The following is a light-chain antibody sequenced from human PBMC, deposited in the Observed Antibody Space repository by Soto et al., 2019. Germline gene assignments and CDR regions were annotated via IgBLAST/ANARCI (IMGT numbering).Light chain of an antibody. V-gene: IGKV1-39*01. Sequence: DLRMTHSTSFLSPPVLYRVTITCRASQAISNYLNWYQQKPGKAPNLLIFGAKTLQSGVPSRFSGSGYGTDFTLTITTLQPEDVGIYYCQQCHATPLTFGQGTRLEIK. CDR1: QAISNY. CDR2: GAK. J-gene: IGKJ5*01. CDR3: QQCHATPLT.